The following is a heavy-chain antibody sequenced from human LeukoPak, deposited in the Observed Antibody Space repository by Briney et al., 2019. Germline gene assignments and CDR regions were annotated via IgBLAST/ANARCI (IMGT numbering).Heavy chain of an antibody. CDR2: IYYSGST. D-gene: IGHD4-17*01. J-gene: IGHJ4*02. V-gene: IGHV4-39*01. CDR3: ARLAYNGDYVNH. CDR1: YDSFSSSSYY. Sequence: PSETLSLTCSVSYDSFSSSSYYWGWICQPPGKGLEWIGSIYYSGSTYYNPSLKSRVTISVDTSEDQFSLRLSSVTAADTAVYYCARLAYNGDYVNHWGRGTLVTVSS.